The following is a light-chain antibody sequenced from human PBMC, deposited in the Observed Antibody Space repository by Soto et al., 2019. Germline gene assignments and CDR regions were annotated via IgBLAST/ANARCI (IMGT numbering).Light chain of an antibody. CDR1: ISDVGGYNY. Sequence: QYVLSQAPSASGSPGQSFTIACTGTISDVGGYNYVSWYQQHPGKAPKLMIYEVSKRPSGVPDRFSGSKSGNTASLTVSGLQAEDEADYYRSSYAGSNNYAFGTGTKVTVL. V-gene: IGLV2-8*01. CDR3: SSYAGSNNYA. J-gene: IGLJ1*01. CDR2: EVS.